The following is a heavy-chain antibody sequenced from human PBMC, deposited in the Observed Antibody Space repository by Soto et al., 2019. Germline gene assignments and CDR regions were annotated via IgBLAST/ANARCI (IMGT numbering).Heavy chain of an antibody. CDR3: ARETWNTHGRHFRLEP. J-gene: IGHJ5*02. Sequence: NPSETLSLTCSVSGGSVMNYYWTWIRQTPGKGLEWIGDISHTGKTNYNPSLESRVTIAVDLSENQFSLKLRSVTAADSALYFCARETWNTHGRHFRLEPWGQGTLVTVSS. CDR1: GGSVMNYY. V-gene: IGHV4-59*02. D-gene: IGHD1-1*01. CDR2: ISHTGKT.